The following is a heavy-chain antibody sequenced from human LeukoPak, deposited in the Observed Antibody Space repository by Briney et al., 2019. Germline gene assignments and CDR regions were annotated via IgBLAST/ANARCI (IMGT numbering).Heavy chain of an antibody. CDR3: ARVREEGPFDY. J-gene: IGHJ4*02. V-gene: IGHV3-11*01. Sequence: PGGSLRLSCAASGFTFSDDYMSCIRHAPGEGLEWGSYISSSGSTIYYADSVKGRFTISRDNAKKSLYLQMNSLRAEDTAVYYCARVREEGPFDYWGQGTLVTVSS. D-gene: IGHD3-3*01. CDR1: GFTFSDDY. CDR2: ISSSGSTI.